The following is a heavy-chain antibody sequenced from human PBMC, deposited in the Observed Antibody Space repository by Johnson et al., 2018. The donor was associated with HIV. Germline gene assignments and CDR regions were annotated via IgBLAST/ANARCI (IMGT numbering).Heavy chain of an antibody. D-gene: IGHD3-22*01. CDR3: ARDRAIVVAYDAFDI. J-gene: IGHJ3*02. Sequence: QVQLVESGGGLIQPGGSLRLSCAASGFTVSSNYMSWVRQAPGKGLEWVAIISYAGRNKYYANSVTGRFPISRDNSKNTLYLQMNSLRPEDTAVYYCARDRAIVVAYDAFDIWGQGTMVTVSS. CDR2: ISYAGRNK. V-gene: IGHV3-30*03. CDR1: GFTVSSNY.